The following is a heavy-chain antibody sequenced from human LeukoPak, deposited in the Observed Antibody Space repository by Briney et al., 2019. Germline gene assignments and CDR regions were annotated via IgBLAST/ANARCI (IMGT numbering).Heavy chain of an antibody. Sequence: PGGSLRLSCAASGLTFTTYAMTWVRQAPGKGLEWVSVISGSGYTTFYADSVKGRFTISRDNSKNTLCLQMNSLRAEDTAVYYCARVRLGLWVDFDYWGQGTLVTVSS. CDR3: ARVRLGLWVDFDY. CDR2: ISGSGYTT. V-gene: IGHV3-23*01. CDR1: GLTFTTYA. J-gene: IGHJ4*02. D-gene: IGHD5-18*01.